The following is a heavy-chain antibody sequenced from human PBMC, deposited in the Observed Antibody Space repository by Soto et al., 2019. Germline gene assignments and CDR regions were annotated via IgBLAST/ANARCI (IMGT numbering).Heavy chain of an antibody. J-gene: IGHJ4*02. CDR3: AKVRDTSMDINFEY. D-gene: IGHD5-18*01. Sequence: GGSLRLSCTSFGFTFSRYAMNWFRQAPGKGLEWVSTFDNSDGRTYYTDSVKGRFTISRDNSRNTLFLQMDSLRPEDTAVYYCAKVRDTSMDINFEYWGRGTTVTVSS. CDR1: GFTFSRYA. CDR2: FDNSDGRT. V-gene: IGHV3-23*01.